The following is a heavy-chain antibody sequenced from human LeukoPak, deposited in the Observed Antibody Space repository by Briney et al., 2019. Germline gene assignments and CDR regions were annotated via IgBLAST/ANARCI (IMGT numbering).Heavy chain of an antibody. CDR1: GFTFSDYY. D-gene: IGHD5-24*01. CDR3: ARGQRWLQSVPAFDI. Sequence: GGSLRLSCASSGFTFSDYYMSWIRQAPGKGLEWVSYIGSSGTTIYYADSVKGRFTISRDNAKNSLFLQMNSLRAEDTAVYYCARGQRWLQSVPAFDIWGQGTMVTVSS. CDR2: IGSSGTTI. J-gene: IGHJ3*02. V-gene: IGHV3-11*04.